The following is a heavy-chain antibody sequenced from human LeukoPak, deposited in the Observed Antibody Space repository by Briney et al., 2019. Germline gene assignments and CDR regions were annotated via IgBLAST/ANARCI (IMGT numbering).Heavy chain of an antibody. J-gene: IGHJ4*02. CDR2: IYPRESP. V-gene: IGHV4-4*07. Sequence: SETLSLTCTVSGGSISSYSWSWMRQPAGKGLEWIGRIYPRESPNYNPSLKSRVIISVDKSKNQFSLKLRSVTAADTAAYYCAREWHHVFDYWGQGNLVTVSS. D-gene: IGHD5-12*01. CDR1: GGSISSYS. CDR3: AREWHHVFDY.